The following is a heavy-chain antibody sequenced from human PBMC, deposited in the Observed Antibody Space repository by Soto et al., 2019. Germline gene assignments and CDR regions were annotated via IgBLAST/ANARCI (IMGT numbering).Heavy chain of an antibody. CDR3: VRVGRGGSNRLTNTWFDP. D-gene: IGHD3-16*01. V-gene: IGHV5-51*01. CDR2: IYPGDSDT. Sequence: SLKISCKGSGYTFTSHWIGWVRQMPGKGLEWMGIIYPGDSDTRYSPSFQGQVTISADKSIRTAYLQWNSLKASDTAMYYCVRVGRGGSNRLTNTWFDPWGTGDLVTV. CDR1: GYTFTSHW. J-gene: IGHJ5*02.